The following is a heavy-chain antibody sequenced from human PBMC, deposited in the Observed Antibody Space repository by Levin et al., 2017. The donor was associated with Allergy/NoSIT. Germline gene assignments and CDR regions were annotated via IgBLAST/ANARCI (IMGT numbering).Heavy chain of an antibody. J-gene: IGHJ3*02. CDR3: ARVHRGAFDI. Sequence: LSLTCAASGFTFSNYDMHWVRQATGRGLAWVSGINTAGDTFYPDSVKGRFTISRENAKNSLYLQMSSLRAGDTAAYYCARVHRGAFDIWGQGTMVTVSS. CDR2: INTAGDT. CDR1: GFTFSNYD. V-gene: IGHV3-13*01. D-gene: IGHD3-10*01.